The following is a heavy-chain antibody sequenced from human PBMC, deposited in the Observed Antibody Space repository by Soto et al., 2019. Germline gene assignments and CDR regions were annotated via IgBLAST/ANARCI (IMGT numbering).Heavy chain of an antibody. CDR3: ARSPAVAGTFGY. Sequence: PSETLSLTCTVSGGSISSYYWSWIRQPPGKGLEWIGYIYYSGSTNYNPSLKSRVTISVDTSKNQFSLKLSSVTAADTAVYYCARSPAVAGTFGYWGQGTLVTVSS. D-gene: IGHD6-19*01. J-gene: IGHJ4*02. V-gene: IGHV4-59*01. CDR2: IYYSGST. CDR1: GGSISSYY.